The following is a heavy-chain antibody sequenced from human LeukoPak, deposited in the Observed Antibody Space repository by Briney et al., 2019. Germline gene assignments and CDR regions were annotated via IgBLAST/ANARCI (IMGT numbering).Heavy chain of an antibody. J-gene: IGHJ4*02. D-gene: IGHD6-19*01. CDR1: GDSISSNY. CDR3: ARGIYSSGWYKGY. V-gene: IGHV4-59*08. Sequence: SETLSLTCTISGDSISSNYWSWIRQPPGKGLEWIGYIYYTGRTKNNPSLKSRVTISVDTSKNQFSLKLTSVTAADTAVYYCARGIYSSGWYKGYWGQGTLVTVSS. CDR2: IYYTGRT.